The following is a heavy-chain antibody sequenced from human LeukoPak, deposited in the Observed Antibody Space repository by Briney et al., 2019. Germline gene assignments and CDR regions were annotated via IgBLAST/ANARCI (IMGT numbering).Heavy chain of an antibody. CDR1: GGSFSGHY. CDR2: VNDRGST. V-gene: IGHV4-34*01. D-gene: IGHD1-14*01. J-gene: IGHJ6*03. CDR3: ARGVVSGRVGDYYYYMAV. Sequence: SETLSLTCAVYGGSFSGHYWTWIRQPPGKGLQWIGEVNDRGSTNYNPSLKSRLTISEDKSKKQFSLRLPSVTAADTAVYYCARGVVSGRVGDYYYYMAVWGKGSTVTVSS.